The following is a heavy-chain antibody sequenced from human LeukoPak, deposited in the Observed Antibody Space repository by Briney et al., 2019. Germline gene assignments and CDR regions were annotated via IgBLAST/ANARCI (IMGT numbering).Heavy chain of an antibody. J-gene: IGHJ3*02. D-gene: IGHD3-22*01. CDR3: VRDHSSGHYPSDAFDI. V-gene: IGHV1-69*04. CDR1: GGTFSSYA. Sequence: SVKVSCKASGGTFSSYAISWVRQAPGQGLEWMGRIIPILGIANYAQKFQGRVTITADKSTSTAYMELSSLRSEDTAVYYCVRDHSSGHYPSDAFDIWGQGTMVTVSS. CDR2: IIPILGIA.